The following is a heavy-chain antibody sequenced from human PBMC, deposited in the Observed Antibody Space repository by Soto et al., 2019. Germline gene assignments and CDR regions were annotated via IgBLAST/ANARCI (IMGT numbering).Heavy chain of an antibody. D-gene: IGHD1-20*01. CDR3: ARVMAAYNWHDAFEP. J-gene: IGHJ5*02. CDR1: GFRFDDYA. V-gene: IGHV3-9*01. CDR2: IGWDGVNI. Sequence: EVHLVASGGGLVQPGRSLRLSCVASGFRFDDYAIHWCRQAPGKGLDWVAAIGWDGVNIAYADSVKGRFTSSRDNARNSLYLQMDSLRVEATAFYFCARVMAAYNWHDAFEPWGQGTLVTVSS.